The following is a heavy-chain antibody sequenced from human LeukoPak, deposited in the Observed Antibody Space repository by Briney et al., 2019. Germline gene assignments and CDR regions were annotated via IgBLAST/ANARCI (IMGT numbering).Heavy chain of an antibody. D-gene: IGHD4-17*01. Sequence: GGSLRLSCAASGFTFSNYWMSWVRQAPGKGLEWVANIKQDGSEKYFVDSVKGRFSISRDNAKHSLYLQMNSLRAEDTAVYYCARPTVTTGVDAFDIWGQGTKVTVSS. CDR3: ARPTVTTGVDAFDI. V-gene: IGHV3-7*01. J-gene: IGHJ3*02. CDR2: IKQDGSEK. CDR1: GFTFSNYW.